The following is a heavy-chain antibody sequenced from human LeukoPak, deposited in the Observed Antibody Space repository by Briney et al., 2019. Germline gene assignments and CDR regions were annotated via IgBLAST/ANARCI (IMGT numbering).Heavy chain of an antibody. D-gene: IGHD2-21*01. CDR3: ARGGGEADY. CDR2: ISSSSSYI. CDR1: GFTFSSDS. J-gene: IGHJ4*02. Sequence: PGGSLRLSRAASGFTFSSDSMNCVRQAPGKGLEWVSSISSSSSYIYYADSVKGRFTISRDNAKNSLYLQMNSLRAEDTAVYYCARGGGEADYWGQGTLVTVSS. V-gene: IGHV3-21*01.